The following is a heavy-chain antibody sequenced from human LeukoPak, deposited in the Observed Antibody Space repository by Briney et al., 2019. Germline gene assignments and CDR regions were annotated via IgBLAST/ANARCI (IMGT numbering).Heavy chain of an antibody. CDR3: AHPTEYSSSWYGNWFDP. CDR2: INSDGSST. Sequence: GGSLRLSCAASGFTFSSYWMHWVRQAPGKGLVWVSRINSDGSSTIYADSVKGRFTISRDNAKNSLYLQMNSLRAEDTAVYYCAHPTEYSSSWYGNWFDPWGQGTLVTVSS. CDR1: GFTFSSYW. D-gene: IGHD6-13*01. V-gene: IGHV3-74*01. J-gene: IGHJ5*02.